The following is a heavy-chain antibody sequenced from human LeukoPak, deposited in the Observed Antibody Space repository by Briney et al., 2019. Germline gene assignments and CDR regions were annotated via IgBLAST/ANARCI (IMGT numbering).Heavy chain of an antibody. CDR1: GFTFSAYD. CDR3: ARHAYKILGAVNWFDP. D-gene: IGHD1-26*01. V-gene: IGHV3-21*01. Sequence: PGGSLRLSCAASGFTFSAYDMNWVRQAPGEGREWVSSISSSSSYIYYADSVQGRFTISRDNAKNSLYLQMNSLRAEDTAVYYCARHAYKILGAVNWFDPWGQGTLVTVSS. J-gene: IGHJ5*02. CDR2: ISSSSSYI.